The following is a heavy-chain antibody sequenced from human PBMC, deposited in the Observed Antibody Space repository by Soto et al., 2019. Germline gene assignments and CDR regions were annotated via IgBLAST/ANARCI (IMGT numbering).Heavy chain of an antibody. J-gene: IGHJ3*02. CDR1: GFTLNSYS. CDR2: ISSSSSYI. V-gene: IGHV3-21*01. CDR3: ARDRIYDYIWGSYRRDAFDI. Sequence: AGSLRLSCAACGFTLNSYSMNWVFQAPGKGREWVSSISSSSSYIYYADSVKGRFTISRDNAKNSLYLQMNSLRAEDTAVYYCARDRIYDYIWGSYRRDAFDIWGQGTMVTVSS. D-gene: IGHD3-16*02.